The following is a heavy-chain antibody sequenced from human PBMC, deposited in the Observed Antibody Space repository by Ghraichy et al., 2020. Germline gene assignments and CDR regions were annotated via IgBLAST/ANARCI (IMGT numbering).Heavy chain of an antibody. V-gene: IGHV3-7*01. Sequence: GESLNISCAASGFTFSNYWMSWVRQAPGKGLEWVANIKEDGSEKNYVDSVKARFTMSRDNAKSSLWLQMNSLRVEDTAVYYCVSSGVRLRLGEVSSYDAFDIWGQGTMITVSS. CDR1: GFTFSNYW. D-gene: IGHD3-16*02. CDR2: IKEDGSEK. CDR3: VSSGVRLRLGEVSSYDAFDI. J-gene: IGHJ3*02.